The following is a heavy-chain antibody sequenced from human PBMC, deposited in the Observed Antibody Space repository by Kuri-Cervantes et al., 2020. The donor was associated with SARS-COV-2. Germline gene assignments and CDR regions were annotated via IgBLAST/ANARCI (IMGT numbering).Heavy chain of an antibody. D-gene: IGHD2-2*01. V-gene: IGHV3-15*01. CDR3: TTGKYCSSTSCTYYYYYYMDV. J-gene: IGHJ6*03. Sequence: GESLKISCAASGFTFSKAWMSWVRQAPEKGLEWVGRIKSETDGATTNYATPVKDRFTISRDDSKNTLYLQLNNLKTEDTAVYYCTTGKYCSSTSCTYYYYYYMDVWGKGTTVTVSS. CDR2: IKSETDGATT. CDR1: GFTFSKAW.